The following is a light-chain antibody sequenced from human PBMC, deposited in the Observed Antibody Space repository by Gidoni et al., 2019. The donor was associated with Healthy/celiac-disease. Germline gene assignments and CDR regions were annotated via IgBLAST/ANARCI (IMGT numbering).Light chain of an antibody. V-gene: IGKV1-33*01. CDR2: DAS. Sequence: DILMTQSPSSLSASVGDRVTITCQASQDISNYLNWYQQKPGKAPKLLIYDASNLETGVPSRFSGSGSGTDFTFTISSLQPEDIATYYCQQYDNLPVFGGGTKVEIK. CDR1: QDISNY. J-gene: IGKJ4*01. CDR3: QQYDNLPV.